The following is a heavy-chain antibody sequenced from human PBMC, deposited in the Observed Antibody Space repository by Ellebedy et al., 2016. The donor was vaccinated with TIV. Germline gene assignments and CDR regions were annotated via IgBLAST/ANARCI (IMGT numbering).Heavy chain of an antibody. CDR1: GFTFSSYH. J-gene: IGHJ4*02. CDR2: ISGSATSI. Sequence: GESLKISCAASGFTFSSYHMNWVRQAPGKGLEWVSGISGSATSIAYADSVRGRFTISRDNSKNTLDLQMNSLRAEDTAVYYCARDAAGNGGKLDYWGQGALVTVSS. D-gene: IGHD4-23*01. CDR3: ARDAAGNGGKLDY. V-gene: IGHV3-23*01.